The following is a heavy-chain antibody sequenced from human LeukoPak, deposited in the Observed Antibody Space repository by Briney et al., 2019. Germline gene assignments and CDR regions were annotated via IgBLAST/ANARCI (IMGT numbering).Heavy chain of an antibody. D-gene: IGHD2-15*01. CDR1: GFTFNNYA. V-gene: IGHV3-23*01. CDR2: ISGSGGST. Sequence: PGGSLRLSCAASGFTFNNYAMSWVRQAPGKWLEWVSGISGSGGSTYYADSVKGRFTISRDNSKNTLYLQMNSVRAEDTAVYYCAKAPPPYCSGGTCYFDYWGQGTLVTVSS. CDR3: AKAPPPYCSGGTCYFDY. J-gene: IGHJ4*02.